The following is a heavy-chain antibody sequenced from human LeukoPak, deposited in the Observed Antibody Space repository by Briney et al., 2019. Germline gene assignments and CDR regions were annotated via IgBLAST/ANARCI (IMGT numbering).Heavy chain of an antibody. CDR3: ARDGPRYITMVRGVIISGDNWFDP. J-gene: IGHJ5*02. V-gene: IGHV3-43*01. D-gene: IGHD3-10*01. Sequence: PGGSLRLSCAASGFTFDDYTMHWVRQAPGKGLEWVSLISWDGGSTYYADSVKGRCTISRDNAKNSLYLQMNSLRAEDTAVYYCARDGPRYITMVRGVIISGDNWFDPWGQGTLVTVSS. CDR2: ISWDGGST. CDR1: GFTFDDYT.